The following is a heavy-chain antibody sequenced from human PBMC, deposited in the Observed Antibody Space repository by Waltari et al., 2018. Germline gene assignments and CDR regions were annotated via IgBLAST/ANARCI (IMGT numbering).Heavy chain of an antibody. Sequence: EVQLLESGGGLVQPGGSLRLSCAASGFTFSGFPMPWVRQAPGKGLEWVSTIRGSGGDTYYADSVKGRFTISRDNSRNTLYLQMNTLRAGDTAVYYCAKSLGDTYGRYPMDYWGQGTLVTVSS. CDR1: GFTFSGFP. V-gene: IGHV3-23*01. CDR3: AKSLGDTYGRYPMDY. J-gene: IGHJ4*02. D-gene: IGHD3-10*01. CDR2: IRGSGGDT.